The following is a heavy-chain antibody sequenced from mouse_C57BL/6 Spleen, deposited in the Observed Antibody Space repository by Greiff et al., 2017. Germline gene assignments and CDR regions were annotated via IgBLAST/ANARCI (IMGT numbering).Heavy chain of an antibody. CDR1: GYTFTDYY. CDR3: ARGNYNNYWFAY. CDR2: INPYNGGT. V-gene: IGHV1-19*01. Sequence: EVQLQQSGPVLVKPGASVKMSCKASGYTFTDYYMNWVKQSHGKSLEWIGVINPYNGGTSYNQKFKGKATLTVDKSSSTAFMELNSLTSEDSAVYYCARGNYNNYWFAYWGQGTLVTVSA. D-gene: IGHD2-5*01. J-gene: IGHJ3*01.